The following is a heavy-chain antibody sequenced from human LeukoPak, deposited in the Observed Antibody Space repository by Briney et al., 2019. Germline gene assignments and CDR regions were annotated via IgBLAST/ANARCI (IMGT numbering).Heavy chain of an antibody. Sequence: SETLSLTCTVSGGSISSYYWSWIRQPAGKGLEWIGRIYTSGSTSYNPSLKSRVTISVDKSKNQFSLKLSSVTAADTAVYYCARDVDALGGATDYWGKGTLVTVSS. CDR2: IYTSGST. V-gene: IGHV4-4*07. D-gene: IGHD3-16*01. CDR3: ARDVDALGGATDY. CDR1: GGSISSYY. J-gene: IGHJ4*02.